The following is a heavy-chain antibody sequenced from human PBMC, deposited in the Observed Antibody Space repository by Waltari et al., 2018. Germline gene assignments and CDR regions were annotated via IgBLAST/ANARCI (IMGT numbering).Heavy chain of an antibody. CDR1: GGTFSSYT. CDR3: ARGLITMVRGVPGYFDY. Sequence: QVQLVQSGAEVKKPGSSVKVSCKASGGTFSSYTISWVRPAPGQGLEWMGRIIPILGIANDAQKFQGRVTITADKSTSTAYMELSSLRSEDTAVYYCARGLITMVRGVPGYFDYWGQGTLVTVSS. CDR2: IIPILGIA. D-gene: IGHD3-10*01. V-gene: IGHV1-69*02. J-gene: IGHJ4*02.